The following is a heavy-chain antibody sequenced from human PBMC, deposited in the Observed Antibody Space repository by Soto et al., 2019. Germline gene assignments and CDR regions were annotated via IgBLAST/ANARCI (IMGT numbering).Heavy chain of an antibody. CDR3: AISDCSSTSCYHGGFDY. J-gene: IGHJ4*02. CDR2: INAANGNT. V-gene: IGHV1-3*01. CDR1: GYTFTSYP. D-gene: IGHD2-2*01. Sequence: ASVKVSCKASGYTFTSYPMHWVRQAPGQRPEWMGWINAANGNTKYSEKLQGRVTITRDTSSSTAYMELSSLRSEDTAVYYCAISDCSSTSCYHGGFDYWGQGTLVTVSS.